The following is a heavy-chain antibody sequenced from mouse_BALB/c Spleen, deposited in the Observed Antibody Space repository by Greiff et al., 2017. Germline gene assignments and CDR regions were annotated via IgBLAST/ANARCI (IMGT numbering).Heavy chain of an antibody. CDR1: GFTFSSYG. Sequence: EVKLVESGGDLVKPGGSLKLSCAASGFTFSSYGMSWVRQTPDKRLEWVATISSGGSYTYYPDSVKGRFTISRDNAKNTLYLQMSSLKSEDTAMYYCARDYGSRGIDYWGQGTTLTVSS. J-gene: IGHJ2*01. CDR3: ARDYGSRGIDY. D-gene: IGHD1-1*01. V-gene: IGHV5-6*01. CDR2: ISSGGSYT.